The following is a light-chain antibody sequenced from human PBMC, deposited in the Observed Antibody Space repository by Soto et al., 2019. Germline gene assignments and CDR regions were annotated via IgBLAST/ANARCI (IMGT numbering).Light chain of an antibody. V-gene: IGLV2-14*03. Sequence: QSVLTQPASVSGSPGQSITISCTGTSSDIGGFNFVSWYQQHPGKAPKVMIYDVSNRPSGVSSRFSGSKSGNTASLTISGLQTEDEADYYCSSYTSSTLGVFGTGTKVTVL. CDR2: DVS. J-gene: IGLJ1*01. CDR1: SSDIGGFNF. CDR3: SSYTSSTLGV.